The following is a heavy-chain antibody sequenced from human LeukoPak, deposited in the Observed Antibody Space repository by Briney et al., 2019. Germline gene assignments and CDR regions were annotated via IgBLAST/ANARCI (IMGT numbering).Heavy chain of an antibody. J-gene: IGHJ4*02. CDR3: ARAAYDSNGFTANHDY. V-gene: IGHV3-53*01. Sequence: PGGSLRLSCAGSGFTVSRCYMSWVRQAPGKGLEWVSVLYSDGSTFYADPVKGRFTISRDNSKNTLHLQMNNLRAEDTAIYYCARAAYDSNGFTANHDYWGQGTLVTVSS. D-gene: IGHD3-22*01. CDR1: GFTVSRCY. CDR2: LYSDGST.